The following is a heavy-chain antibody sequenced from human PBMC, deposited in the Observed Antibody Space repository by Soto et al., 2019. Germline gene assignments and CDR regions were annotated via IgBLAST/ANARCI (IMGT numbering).Heavy chain of an antibody. CDR2: ISAYNGNT. D-gene: IGHD6-6*01. Sequence: GASVKVSCKASGYTFTSYAMHWVRQAPGQGLEWMGWISAYNGNTNYAQKLQGRVTMTTDTSTSTAYMELRSLRSDDTAVYYCARDLSSGSSSAHNWFDTWGQGTLVTVSS. CDR1: GYTFTSYA. V-gene: IGHV1-18*01. CDR3: ARDLSSGSSSAHNWFDT. J-gene: IGHJ5*02.